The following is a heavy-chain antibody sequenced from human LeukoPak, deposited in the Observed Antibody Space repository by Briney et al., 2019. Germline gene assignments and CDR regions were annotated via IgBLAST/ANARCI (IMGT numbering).Heavy chain of an antibody. J-gene: IGHJ3*02. CDR3: AGRRRLDAFDI. CDR1: GGSFSGYY. CDR2: INHSGST. Sequence: PSETLSLTCAVYGGSFSGYYWSWIRQPPGKGLEWIGEINHSGSTNYNPSLKSRVTISVDTSKNQFSLKLSSVTAADTAVYYCAGRRRLDAFDIWGQGTMVTVSS. V-gene: IGHV4-34*01.